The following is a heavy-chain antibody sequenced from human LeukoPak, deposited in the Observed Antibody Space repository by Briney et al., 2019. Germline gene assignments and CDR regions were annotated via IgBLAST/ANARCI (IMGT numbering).Heavy chain of an antibody. Sequence: SVKVSCKASGYTFTSYYMHWVRQAPGQGLEWMGIINPSGGSTSYAQKFQGRVTMTRDTSTSTVYMELSSLRSEDTAVYYCARGPYGSGSYSSEYFQNWGQGTLVTVSS. CDR3: ARGPYGSGSYSSEYFQN. J-gene: IGHJ1*01. D-gene: IGHD3-10*01. V-gene: IGHV1-46*01. CDR1: GYTFTSYY. CDR2: INPSGGST.